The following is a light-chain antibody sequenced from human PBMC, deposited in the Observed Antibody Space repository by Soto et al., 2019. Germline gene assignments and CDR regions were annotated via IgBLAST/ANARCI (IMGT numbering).Light chain of an antibody. CDR1: QSVSSSY. V-gene: IGKV3-20*01. J-gene: IGKJ2*01. CDR3: HQYGSSPYT. Sequence: EIELTQAPGTQSLSPGEGATLSCRASQSVSSSYLAWYQQKPGQAPRLLIYGASSRATGIPDRFSGSGSGTDFTLTISRLDPEDFAVYYCHQYGSSPYTFGQGTKLEIK. CDR2: GAS.